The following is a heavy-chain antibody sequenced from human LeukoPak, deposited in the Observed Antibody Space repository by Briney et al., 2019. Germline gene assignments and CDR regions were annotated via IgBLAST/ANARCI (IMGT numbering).Heavy chain of an antibody. Sequence: SETLSLTCTVSGGSIGSSSYYWGWIRQPPGKGLEWIGSIYYSGSTYYNPSLKSRVTISVDTSKNQFSLKLSSVTAADTAVYYCASGIPDYWGQGTLVTVSS. V-gene: IGHV4-39*07. CDR3: ASGIPDY. D-gene: IGHD1-14*01. J-gene: IGHJ4*02. CDR2: IYYSGST. CDR1: GGSIGSSSYY.